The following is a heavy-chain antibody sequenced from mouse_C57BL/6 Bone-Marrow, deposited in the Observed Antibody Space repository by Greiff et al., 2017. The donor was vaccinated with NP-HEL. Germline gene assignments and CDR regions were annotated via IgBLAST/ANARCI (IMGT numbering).Heavy chain of an antibody. CDR2: IHPNSGST. V-gene: IGHV1-64*01. D-gene: IGHD1-1*01. CDR3: AKAPTYGSSYGFAY. CDR1: GYTFTSYW. Sequence: VQLQQPGAELVKPGASVKLSCKASGYTFTSYWMHWVKQRPGQGLEWIGMIHPNSGSTNYNEKFKSKATLTVDKSSSTAYMQLSSLTSEDSAVYYCAKAPTYGSSYGFAYWGHGTLVTVSA. J-gene: IGHJ3*01.